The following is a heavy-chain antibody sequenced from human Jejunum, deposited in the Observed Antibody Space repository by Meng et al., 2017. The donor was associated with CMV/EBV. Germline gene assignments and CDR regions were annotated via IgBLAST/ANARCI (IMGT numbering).Heavy chain of an antibody. Sequence: SGGSITSYYVSWIRQPPGKGLEWIGYRYYRETAYYSPSLRSRVTISADTTTNQFSLRLTSVTPADAAVYFCATTLYPKPFQNHFDPWGQGTLVTVSS. CDR2: RYYRETA. D-gene: IGHD1-14*01. CDR1: GGSITSYY. V-gene: IGHV4-59*01. CDR3: ATTLYPKPFQNHFDP. J-gene: IGHJ5*02.